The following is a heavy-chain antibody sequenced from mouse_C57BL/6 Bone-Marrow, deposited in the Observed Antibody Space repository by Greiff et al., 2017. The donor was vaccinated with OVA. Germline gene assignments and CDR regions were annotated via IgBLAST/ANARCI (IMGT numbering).Heavy chain of an antibody. Sequence: VKLMESGAELVRPGASVKLSCKASGYTFTDYYINWVKQRPGQGLEWIARIYPGSGNTYYNEKFKGKATLTAEKSSSTAYMQLSSLTSEDSAVYFCAREPPYYYGSSYDCWGQGTTLTVSS. CDR1: GYTFTDYY. D-gene: IGHD1-1*01. CDR3: AREPPYYYGSSYDC. V-gene: IGHV1-76*01. CDR2: IYPGSGNT. J-gene: IGHJ2*01.